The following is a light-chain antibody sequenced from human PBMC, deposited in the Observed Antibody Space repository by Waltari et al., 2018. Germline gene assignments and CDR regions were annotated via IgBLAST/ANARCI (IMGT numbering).Light chain of an antibody. CDR2: QDT. V-gene: IGLV3-1*01. Sequence: SYELTQPPSVSVSPGQTASIPCPGDKLGDRYASWYQQKPGQSPVLVIYQDTKRPSGIPERFSGSNSGNTATLTISGTQGMDEADYYCLAWDSSTAWVFGGGTKLTVL. J-gene: IGLJ3*02. CDR3: LAWDSSTAWV. CDR1: KLGDRY.